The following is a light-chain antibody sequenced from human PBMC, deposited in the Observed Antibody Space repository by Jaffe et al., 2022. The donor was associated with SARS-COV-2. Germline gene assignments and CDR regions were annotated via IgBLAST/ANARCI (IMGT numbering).Light chain of an antibody. Sequence: QSALTQPASVSGSPGQSITISCTGTTSDVGTSDLVSWYQHHPGKAPKLIIYEASKRPSGVSNRFSGSKFGNMASLTLSGLQAEDEADYYCCSYGSPNTFVFGSGTKVTVL. CDR2: EAS. CDR1: TSDVGTSDL. J-gene: IGLJ1*01. CDR3: CSYGSPNTFV. V-gene: IGLV2-23*01.